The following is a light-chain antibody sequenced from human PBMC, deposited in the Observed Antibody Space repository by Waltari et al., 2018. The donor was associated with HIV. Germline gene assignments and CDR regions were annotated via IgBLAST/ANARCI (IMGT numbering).Light chain of an antibody. CDR3: HHYNNWRET. CDR2: GTS. Sequence: EILMTQSPATLSVSPGESATLSCRASQSVNSNLAWYQQKPGQTPRLLIYGTSTRATDIPARFNGSGSGTEFTLTISSLQSEDFAVYYCHHYNNWRETFGQGTKVEIK. V-gene: IGKV3-15*01. J-gene: IGKJ1*01. CDR1: QSVNSN.